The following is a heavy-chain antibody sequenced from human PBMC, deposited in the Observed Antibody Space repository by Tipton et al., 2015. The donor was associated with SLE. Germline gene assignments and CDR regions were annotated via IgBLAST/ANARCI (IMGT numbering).Heavy chain of an antibody. Sequence: TLSLTCVVYGGSFSGYYWSWIRQPPGKGLEWIGEINHSGSTNYNPSLKSRVTISVDTSKNQFSLKLSSVTAADTAVYYCARPGGKGYWGQGTLVTVSS. V-gene: IGHV4-34*01. CDR1: GGSFSGYY. CDR3: ARPGGKGY. CDR2: INHSGST. J-gene: IGHJ4*02. D-gene: IGHD1-14*01.